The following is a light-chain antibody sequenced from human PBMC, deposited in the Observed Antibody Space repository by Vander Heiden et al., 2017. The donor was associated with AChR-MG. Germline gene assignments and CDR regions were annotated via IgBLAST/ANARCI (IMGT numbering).Light chain of an antibody. CDR1: QGISNS. CDR3: QQDYSTPRM. CDR2: TAS. V-gene: IGKV1-NL1*01. Sequence: DIQMTQFPSSLSASAGDRVTITCRASQGISNSLAWYQQKPGKAPKLLLYTASRLQSGVPSRFSGSGSGTDYILTISSLQPEDSATYYCQQDYSTPRMFGQGTKVEIK. J-gene: IGKJ1*01.